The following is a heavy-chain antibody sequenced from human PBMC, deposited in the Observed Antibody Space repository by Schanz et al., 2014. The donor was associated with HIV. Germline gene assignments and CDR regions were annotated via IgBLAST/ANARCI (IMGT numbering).Heavy chain of an antibody. CDR1: GDTFSSYA. CDR2: IIPMFGTA. CDR3: ARDYIAAPGTFDH. D-gene: IGHD6-13*01. J-gene: IGHJ4*02. V-gene: IGHV1-69*06. Sequence: QVQLVQSGAEVKKPGSSVKVSCKASGDTFSSYAISWVRQAPGQGLEGMGGIIPMFGTANYAQKFQGSVTITADKSTSTAYMELISLRSEDTAVYFCARDYIAAPGTFDHWGQGTLVTVSS.